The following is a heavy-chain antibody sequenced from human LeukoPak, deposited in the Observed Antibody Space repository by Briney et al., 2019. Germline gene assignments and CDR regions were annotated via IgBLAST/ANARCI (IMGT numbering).Heavy chain of an antibody. CDR2: INTNTGNP. D-gene: IGHD4-17*01. V-gene: IGHV7-4-1*02. Sequence: ASVKVSRKASGYTFTSYTMNWVRQAPGQGLEWMGWINTNTGNPTYAQGFTGRFVFSLETSVSTAYLQISSLNAEDTAVYYCARGYTKDMTSVTHFDYWGQGTLVTVSS. CDR1: GYTFTSYT. CDR3: ARGYTKDMTSVTHFDY. J-gene: IGHJ4*02.